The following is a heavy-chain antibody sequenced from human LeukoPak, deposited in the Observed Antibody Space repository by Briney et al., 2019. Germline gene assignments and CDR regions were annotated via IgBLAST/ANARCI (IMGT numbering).Heavy chain of an antibody. CDR2: MNPNSGNT. Sequence: ASVKVSCKASGYTFTSYDINWVRQATGQGLEWMGWMNPNSGNTGYAQKFQGRVTITRNTSISTAYMELSSLRSEDTAVYYCAREGGYYYDERALFQHWGQGTLVTVSS. V-gene: IGHV1-8*03. CDR1: GYTFTSYD. D-gene: IGHD3-22*01. CDR3: AREGGYYYDERALFQH. J-gene: IGHJ1*01.